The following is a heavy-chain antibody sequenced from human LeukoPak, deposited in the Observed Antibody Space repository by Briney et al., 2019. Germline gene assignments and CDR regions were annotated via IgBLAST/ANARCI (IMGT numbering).Heavy chain of an antibody. D-gene: IGHD3-22*01. Sequence: SETLSLTCTVSGGSISRRYWSWIRQPPGKGLEWIGYIYYSGSTNYNPSLKGRVTISVDTSKNQFSLNLRSVTAADTAVYYCANLSYDSRGYYAYIDYWGQGTLVTVSS. CDR2: IYYSGST. CDR3: ANLSYDSRGYYAYIDY. V-gene: IGHV4-59*11. J-gene: IGHJ4*02. CDR1: GGSISRRY.